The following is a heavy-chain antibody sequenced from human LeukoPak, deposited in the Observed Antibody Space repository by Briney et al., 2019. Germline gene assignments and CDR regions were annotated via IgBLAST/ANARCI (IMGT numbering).Heavy chain of an antibody. CDR1: EGTFSSYA. J-gene: IGHJ6*03. V-gene: IGHV1-69*13. Sequence: SVKVSCKASEGTFSSYAISWVRQAPGQGLEWMGGIIPIFGTANYAQKFQGRVTITADESTSTAYMELSSLRSEDTAVYYCARTSLSGTLYYYYMDVWGKGTTVTVSS. CDR2: IIPIFGTA. D-gene: IGHD3-10*01. CDR3: ARTSLSGTLYYYYMDV.